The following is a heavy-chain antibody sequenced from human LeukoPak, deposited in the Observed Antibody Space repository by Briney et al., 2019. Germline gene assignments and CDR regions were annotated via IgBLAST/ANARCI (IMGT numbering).Heavy chain of an antibody. CDR3: ARVAQYYYFWSGPDIWVYFDY. CDR1: GSSISSYY. CDR2: IYYSGST. D-gene: IGHD3-3*01. V-gene: IGHV4-59*01. J-gene: IGHJ4*02. Sequence: SETLSLTCTVSGSSISSYYWSCIRQPPGKGLEWIGYIYYSGSTNYNPSLKSRVTISVDTSKNQFSLKLSSVTAADTAVYYCARVAQYYYFWSGPDIWVYFDYWGQGTLVTVSS.